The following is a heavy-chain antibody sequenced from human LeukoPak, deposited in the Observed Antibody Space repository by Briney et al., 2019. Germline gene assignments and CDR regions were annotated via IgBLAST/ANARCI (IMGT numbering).Heavy chain of an antibody. D-gene: IGHD1-26*01. J-gene: IGHJ4*02. CDR1: GFTVTSYW. CDR2: ISPDGTST. V-gene: IGHV3-74*01. Sequence: PGGSLRLSCAASGFTVTSYWMHWDRRAPGKGLVWVSRISPDGTSTAYADPVKGRFTISRDNAQNMLFLQMNGLRVDDTAVYYCVRGAPFDCWGQGTLVTVPS. CDR3: VRGAPFDC.